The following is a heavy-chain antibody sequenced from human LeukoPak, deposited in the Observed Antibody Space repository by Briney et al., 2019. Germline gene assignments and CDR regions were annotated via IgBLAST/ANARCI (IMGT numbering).Heavy chain of an antibody. CDR2: IQYDGSNK. CDR1: GFTFSSYG. Sequence: GGSLRLSCAASGFTFSSYGMHWVRQAPGKGLKWVAFIQYDGSNKYYADSVKGRFTISRGNSKNTLYLQMNSLRAEDTAVYYCRDPFDYWGQGTLVTVSS. CDR3: RDPFDY. V-gene: IGHV3-30*02. J-gene: IGHJ4*02.